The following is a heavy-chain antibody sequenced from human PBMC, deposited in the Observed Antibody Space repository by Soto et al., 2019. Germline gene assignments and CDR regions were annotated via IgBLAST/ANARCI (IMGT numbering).Heavy chain of an antibody. V-gene: IGHV3-23*01. CDR2: VSGSGGST. CDR3: AKARSGYPYSSSWYSESFDY. CDR1: GFTFSSYA. D-gene: IGHD6-13*01. J-gene: IGHJ4*02. Sequence: EVQLLESGGGLVQPGGSLRLSCAASGFTFSSYAMSWVRQAPGKGLEWVSAVSGSGGSTYYADSVKGRFTISRDNSKNTLYLQMNSLRAEDTAVYYCAKARSGYPYSSSWYSESFDYWGQGTLVTVSS.